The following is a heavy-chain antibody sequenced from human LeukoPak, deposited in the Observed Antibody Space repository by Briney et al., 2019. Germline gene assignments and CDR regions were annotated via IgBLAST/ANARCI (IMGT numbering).Heavy chain of an antibody. D-gene: IGHD5-18*01. J-gene: IGHJ6*03. CDR1: GGSISSSSYY. CDR2: INHSGST. V-gene: IGHV4-39*07. CDR3: ARGKVQLWTSLMDV. Sequence: SETLSLTCTVSGGSISSSSYYWSWIRQPPGKGLEWIGEINHSGSTNYNPSLKSRVTISVDTSKNQFSLKLSSVTAADTAVYYCARGKVQLWTSLMDVWGKGTTVTVSS.